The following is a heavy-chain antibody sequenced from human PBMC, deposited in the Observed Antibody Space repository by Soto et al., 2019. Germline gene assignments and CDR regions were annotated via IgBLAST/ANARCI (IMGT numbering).Heavy chain of an antibody. CDR1: GGPVSSGSYY. Sequence: SETLSLTCTVSGGPVSSGSYYWSWIRQPPGKGLEWIGYIYYSGSTNYNPSLKSRVTISVDTSKNQFSLKLSSVTAADTAVYYCARTVLGPDLLADSFVDYYYYMDVWGQGTTVTVSS. CDR3: ARTVLGPDLLADSFVDYYYYMDV. D-gene: IGHD3-9*01. V-gene: IGHV4-61*01. J-gene: IGHJ6*03. CDR2: IYYSGST.